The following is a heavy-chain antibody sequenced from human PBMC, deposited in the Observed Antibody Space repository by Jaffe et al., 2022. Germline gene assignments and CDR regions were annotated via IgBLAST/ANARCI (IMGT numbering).Heavy chain of an antibody. CDR3: ARANYYGSGSPRAHIDP. CDR2: IYHSGST. CDR1: GYSISSGYY. D-gene: IGHD3-10*01. Sequence: QVQLQESGPGLVKPSETLSLTCAVSGYSISSGYYWGWIRQPPGKGLEWIGSIYHSGSTYYNPSLKSRVTISVDTSKNQFSLKLSSVTAADTAVYYCARANYYGSGSPRAHIDPWGQGTLVTVSS. J-gene: IGHJ5*02. V-gene: IGHV4-38-2*01.